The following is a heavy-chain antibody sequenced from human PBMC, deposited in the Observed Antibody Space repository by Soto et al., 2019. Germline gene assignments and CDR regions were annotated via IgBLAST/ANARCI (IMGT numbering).Heavy chain of an antibody. CDR1: GYSFTDYY. Sequence: GASVKVSCKASGYSFTDYYIHWVRQAPGQGLEWMGWIIPNNGGTKYAQKFQDRVTMTRDTSITTAYMELSRLRSDDTAVYYCARGTFDSSGNYFAGWFGPWGQGTLVTVSS. V-gene: IGHV1-2*02. J-gene: IGHJ5*02. CDR2: IIPNNGGT. CDR3: ARGTFDSSGNYFAGWFGP. D-gene: IGHD3-22*01.